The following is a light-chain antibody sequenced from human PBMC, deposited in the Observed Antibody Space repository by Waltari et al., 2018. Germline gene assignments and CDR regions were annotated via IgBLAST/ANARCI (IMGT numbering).Light chain of an antibody. CDR3: SSYTSISTVI. CDR1: DSDIGSYKS. CDR2: DVY. Sequence: SALTQPPSVSGSPGKSITIPCTGTDSDIGSYKSVPWYQQYPGKAPKLLIYDVYARPSGVSNRFSGSKSVNTASLTISGLQAEDEAEYFCSSYTSISTVIFGGGTKVSVL. V-gene: IGLV2-14*01. J-gene: IGLJ2*01.